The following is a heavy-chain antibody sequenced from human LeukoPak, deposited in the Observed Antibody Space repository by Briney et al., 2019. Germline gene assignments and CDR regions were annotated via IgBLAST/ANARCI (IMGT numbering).Heavy chain of an antibody. Sequence: GGSLRLSCAASGFTFSSYSMNWVLQAPGKGLERVSSISSSSSYIYYADSVKGRFTISRDNAKNSLYLQMNSLRAEDTAVYYCARVEGNRYFGTPEYYFDYWGQGTLVTVSS. CDR1: GFTFSSYS. D-gene: IGHD3-9*01. J-gene: IGHJ4*02. V-gene: IGHV3-21*04. CDR3: ARVEGNRYFGTPEYYFDY. CDR2: ISSSSSYI.